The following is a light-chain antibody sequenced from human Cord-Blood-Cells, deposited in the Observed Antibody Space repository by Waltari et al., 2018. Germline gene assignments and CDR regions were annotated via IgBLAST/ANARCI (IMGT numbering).Light chain of an antibody. J-gene: IGKJ1*01. CDR1: QSVSSSY. CDR2: GAS. V-gene: IGKV3-20*01. Sequence: EIVLTQSPGTLSLSPGVRATPSCRASQSVSSSYLAWYQQKPGQAPRLLIYGASSRATGIPDSFSGSESGTDFTLTISRLEPEDFAVYYCQQYGSSPWTFGQGTKVEIK. CDR3: QQYGSSPWT.